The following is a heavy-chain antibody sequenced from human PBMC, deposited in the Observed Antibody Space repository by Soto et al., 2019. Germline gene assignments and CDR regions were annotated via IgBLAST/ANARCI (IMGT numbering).Heavy chain of an antibody. CDR1: GFTFSNYW. Sequence: GGSLRLSCAASGFTFSNYWMNWVRQAPGKALEWVANINPDGSEKYYVDSVKGRFAISRDNAESSLFLQMNSLRVEDTAVYYCARVRKGAAVAGTPNYWGQGTLVTVSS. CDR3: ARVRKGAAVAGTPNY. V-gene: IGHV3-7*04. CDR2: INPDGSEK. J-gene: IGHJ4*02. D-gene: IGHD6-19*01.